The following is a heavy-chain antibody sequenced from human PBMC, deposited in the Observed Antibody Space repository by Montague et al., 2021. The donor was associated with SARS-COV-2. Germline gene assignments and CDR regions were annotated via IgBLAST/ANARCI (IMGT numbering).Heavy chain of an antibody. CDR3: ARVGRQQLVRLSGMDV. CDR2: IYYSGST. J-gene: IGHJ6*02. CDR1: GGSISSSSYY. V-gene: IGHV4-39*07. D-gene: IGHD6-13*01. Sequence: SETLSLTCTVSGGSISSSSYYWGWIRQPSGKGLEWIGSIYYSGSTYYNPSLKSRVTISVDTSKNQFSLKLSSVTAADTAVYYCARVGRQQLVRLSGMDVWGQGTTVTVPS.